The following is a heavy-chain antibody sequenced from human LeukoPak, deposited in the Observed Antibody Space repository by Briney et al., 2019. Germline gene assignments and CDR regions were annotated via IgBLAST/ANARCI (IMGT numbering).Heavy chain of an antibody. CDR3: ARDLSVYYYYYFDF. Sequence: SETLSLTCTVSDYSIGSGYSWGWIRQPPGKGLEWIATISHDGTTLYNPSLKSRVTMTLDTSRNQFSLRLSSVTAADTAVYYCARDLSVYYYYYFDFWGQGTLVTVSS. CDR2: ISHDGTT. D-gene: IGHD3-22*01. V-gene: IGHV4-38-2*02. CDR1: DYSIGSGYS. J-gene: IGHJ4*02.